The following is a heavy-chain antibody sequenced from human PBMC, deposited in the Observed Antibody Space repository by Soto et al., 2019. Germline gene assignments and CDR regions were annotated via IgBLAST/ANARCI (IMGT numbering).Heavy chain of an antibody. D-gene: IGHD3-16*02. J-gene: IGHJ6*02. CDR3: ARGLGELSYLDYYYYGMDV. V-gene: IGHV1-69*01. CDR2: IIPIFGTA. CDR1: GGTFSSYA. Sequence: QVQLVQSGAEVKKPGSSVKVSCKASGGTFSSYAISWVRQAPGQGLEWMGGIIPIFGTANYAQKFQGRVTITADESTSTAYIELSSLRSEDTAVYYCARGLGELSYLDYYYYGMDVWGQGTTVTVSS.